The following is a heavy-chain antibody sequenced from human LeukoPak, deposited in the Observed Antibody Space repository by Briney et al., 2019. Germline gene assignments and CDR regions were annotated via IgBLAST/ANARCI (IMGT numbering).Heavy chain of an antibody. V-gene: IGHV3-30*02. CDR3: AKDTTPPKAGFDP. D-gene: IGHD1-14*01. CDR2: IRYDGSNK. CDR1: GFAFSSYW. Sequence: GGSLRLSCAGSGFAFSSYWMSWVRQAPGKGLEWVAFIRYDGSNKYYADSVKGRFTISRDNSKNTLYLQMNSLRAEDTAVYYCAKDTTPPKAGFDPWGQGTLVTVSS. J-gene: IGHJ5*02.